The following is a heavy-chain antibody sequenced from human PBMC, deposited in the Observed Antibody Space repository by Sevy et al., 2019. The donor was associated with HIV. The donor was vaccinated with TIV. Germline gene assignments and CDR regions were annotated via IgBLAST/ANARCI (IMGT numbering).Heavy chain of an antibody. D-gene: IGHD3-10*01. J-gene: IGHJ4*02. Sequence: GGSLRLSCAASGFTFSDCYMSWIRQAPGKGLEWNSYISSGYTIKYAVSVKGRFTISRDNAKNSLYLQMNSLRAEDTAVYYCARSDGSGRISYFDYWGQGSLVTVSS. CDR3: ARSDGSGRISYFDY. CDR2: ISSGYTI. CDR1: GFTFSDCY. V-gene: IGHV3-11*01.